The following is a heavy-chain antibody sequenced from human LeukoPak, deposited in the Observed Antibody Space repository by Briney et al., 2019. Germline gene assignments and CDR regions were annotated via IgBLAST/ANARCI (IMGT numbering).Heavy chain of an antibody. J-gene: IGHJ4*02. CDR2: INAGNGNT. CDR3: ARADPYGSGSYYSTLYFDY. V-gene: IGHV1-3*01. D-gene: IGHD3-10*01. CDR1: GYTFTSYA. Sequence: ASVKVSCKASGYTFTSYAMHWVRQAPGQRLEWMGWINAGNGNTKYSQKFQGRVTITRDTSASTAYMELSSLRSEDTAVYYCARADPYGSGSYYSTLYFDYWGQGTLVTVSS.